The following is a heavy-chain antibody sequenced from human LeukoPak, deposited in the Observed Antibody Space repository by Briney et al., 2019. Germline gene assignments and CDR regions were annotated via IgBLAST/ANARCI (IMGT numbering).Heavy chain of an antibody. D-gene: IGHD6-19*01. CDR3: ASHIAVAGTLDY. CDR1: GGTFSSYA. CDR2: IIPIFGTA. J-gene: IGHJ4*02. Sequence: SVKVSCKASGGTFSSYAISWVRQAPGQGLEWMGGIIPIFGTANYAQKFQGRVTITADESTSTAYMELSSLRSEDTAVYYCASHIAVAGTLDYWGQGTLVTVSS. V-gene: IGHV1-69*13.